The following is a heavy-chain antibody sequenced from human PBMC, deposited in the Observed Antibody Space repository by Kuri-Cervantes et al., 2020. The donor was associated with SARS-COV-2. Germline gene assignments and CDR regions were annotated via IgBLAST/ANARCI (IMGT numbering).Heavy chain of an antibody. CDR1: GFTVSSNY. V-gene: IGHV3-23*01. J-gene: IGHJ6*03. CDR3: AKGTWIPWDYMDV. Sequence: GGSLRLSCAASGFTVSSNYMSWVRQAPGKGLEWVSAIGGSGGSTYYADSVKGRFTISRDNSKNTLYLQMNSLRAEDTAVYYCAKGTWIPWDYMDVWGKGTTVTVSS. CDR2: IGGSGGST. D-gene: IGHD5-12*01.